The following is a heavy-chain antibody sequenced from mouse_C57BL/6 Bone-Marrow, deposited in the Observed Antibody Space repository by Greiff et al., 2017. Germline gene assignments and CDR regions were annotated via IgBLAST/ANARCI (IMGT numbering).Heavy chain of an antibody. D-gene: IGHD2-2*01. V-gene: IGHV14-1*02. CDR3: TSSGYAPWFVY. Sequence: VQLQQPGAELVRPGALVKLSCKASGFNIKDYYMHWVKQRPEQGLEWIGWIDPENGNTKYDPKFQGKASITSDTSSNTAYLQLNNLTSEDTAVYYGTSSGYAPWFVYWGQGTLVTVST. J-gene: IGHJ3*01. CDR2: IDPENGNT. CDR1: GFNIKDYY.